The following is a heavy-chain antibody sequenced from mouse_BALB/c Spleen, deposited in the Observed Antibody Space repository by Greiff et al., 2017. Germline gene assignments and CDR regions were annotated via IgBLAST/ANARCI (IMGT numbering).Heavy chain of an antibody. CDR3: ARWGTTVVEAYYAMDY. CDR2: INPGSGGT. Sequence: QVQLQQSGAELVRPRTSVKVSCKASGYAFTNYLIEWVKQRPGQGLEWIGVINPGSGGTNYNEKFKGKATLTADKSSSTAYMQLSSLTSDDSAVYFCARWGTTVVEAYYAMDYWGQGTSATVSS. J-gene: IGHJ4*01. V-gene: IGHV1-54*01. D-gene: IGHD1-1*01. CDR1: GYAFTNYL.